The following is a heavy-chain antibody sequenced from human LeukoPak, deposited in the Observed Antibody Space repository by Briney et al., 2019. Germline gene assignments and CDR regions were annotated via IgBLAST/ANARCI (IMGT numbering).Heavy chain of an antibody. J-gene: IGHJ4*02. V-gene: IGHV3-21*01. CDR3: ASSPPYCSSTNCYANY. CDR1: GFTFSTYT. D-gene: IGHD2-2*01. CDR2: ISSISSHI. Sequence: GGSLRLSCAASGFTFSTYTMNWVRQAPGQGLVWVSSISSISSHIFYADSVKGRFTISRDNAKNSLYLQMSSLRAEDTAVYYCASSPPYCSSTNCYANYWGQGTLVTVSS.